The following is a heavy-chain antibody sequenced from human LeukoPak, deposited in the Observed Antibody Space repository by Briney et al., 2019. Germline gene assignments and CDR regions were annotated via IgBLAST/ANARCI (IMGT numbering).Heavy chain of an antibody. D-gene: IGHD3-22*01. J-gene: IGHJ3*02. Sequence: SVKVSCKASGGTFSSYAISWARQAPGQGLEWMGRIIPILGIANYAQKFQGRVTITADKSTSTAYMELSSLRSEDTAVYYCATPKAEYYYDSSGDDAFDIWGQGTMVTVSS. CDR1: GGTFSSYA. V-gene: IGHV1-69*04. CDR3: ATPKAEYYYDSSGDDAFDI. CDR2: IIPILGIA.